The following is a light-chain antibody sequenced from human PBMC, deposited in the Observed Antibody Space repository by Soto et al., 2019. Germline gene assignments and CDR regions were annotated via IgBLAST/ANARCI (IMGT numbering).Light chain of an antibody. J-gene: IGLJ1*01. CDR3: GSWDSSLSAYV. CDR1: SSNIGGNS. CDR2: DDN. Sequence: QSVMTQPPSVSAAPGQKVTISCSGSSSNIGGNSVSWYQQLPGTAPKLLIYDDNKRPSGIPDRFSGSKSGTSATLGITGLQTGDEVDYYCGSWDSSLSAYVFGTGTKVPVL. V-gene: IGLV1-51*01.